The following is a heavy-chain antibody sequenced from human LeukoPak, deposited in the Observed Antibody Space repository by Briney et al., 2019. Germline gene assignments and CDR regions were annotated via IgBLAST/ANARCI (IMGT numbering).Heavy chain of an antibody. J-gene: IGHJ1*01. D-gene: IGHD1-26*01. CDR3: AGSGSSSF. Sequence: GGSLRLSCTASGFTFSSSWMHWVRQAPGKGLVWVSRIDGGGSTTHYADSVKGRFTISRDNAKNTLYLQMSSLRAEDTAVYFCAGSGSSSFWGQGALVTVSS. CDR1: GFTFSSSW. V-gene: IGHV3-74*01. CDR2: IDGGGSTT.